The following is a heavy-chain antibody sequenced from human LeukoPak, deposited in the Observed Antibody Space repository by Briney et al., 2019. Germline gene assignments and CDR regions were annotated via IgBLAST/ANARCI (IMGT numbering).Heavy chain of an antibody. CDR2: INPSGGSP. D-gene: IGHD4-23*01. CDR3: ARRNYGGNGGAMDV. J-gene: IGHJ6*02. CDR1: GGTFSSYA. Sequence: ASVKVSCKASGGTFSSYAISWVRQAPGLGLEWMGIINPSGGSPSYAQKFQGRLTMTRDTSTSTVYMELSSLRSEDTAVYYCARRNYGGNGGAMDVWGQGTTVTVS. V-gene: IGHV1-46*01.